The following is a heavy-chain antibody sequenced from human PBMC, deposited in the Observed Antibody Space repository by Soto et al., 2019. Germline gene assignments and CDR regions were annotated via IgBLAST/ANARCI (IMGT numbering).Heavy chain of an antibody. CDR2: IYYSGST. V-gene: IGHV4-59*08. J-gene: IGHJ4*02. Sequence: SETLSLTCTVSGGSISSYYWSWIRQPPGKGLEWIGYIYYSGSTNYNPSLKSRVTISVDTSKNQFSLKLSSVTAADTAVYYCARISGSYRDSYFDYWGQGTLVTVSS. D-gene: IGHD1-26*01. CDR3: ARISGSYRDSYFDY. CDR1: GGSISSYY.